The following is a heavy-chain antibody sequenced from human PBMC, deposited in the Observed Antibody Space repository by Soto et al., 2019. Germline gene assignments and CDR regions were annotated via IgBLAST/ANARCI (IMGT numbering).Heavy chain of an antibody. V-gene: IGHV3-30-3*01. D-gene: IGHD5-18*01. Sequence: SLRLSCAASGFTFSSYAMHWVRQAPGKGLEWVAVISYDGSNKYYADSVKGRFTISRDNSKNTLYLQMNSLRAEDTAVYYCARDFDTAMFSYYGMGVWGQGTTVTVSS. CDR3: ARDFDTAMFSYYGMGV. J-gene: IGHJ6*02. CDR1: GFTFSSYA. CDR2: ISYDGSNK.